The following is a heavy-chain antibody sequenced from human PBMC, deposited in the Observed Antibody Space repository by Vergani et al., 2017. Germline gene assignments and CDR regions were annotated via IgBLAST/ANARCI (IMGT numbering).Heavy chain of an antibody. CDR1: GFTFSSYA. J-gene: IGHJ4*02. D-gene: IGHD6-13*01. CDR2: ISGSGGST. Sequence: EVQLLESGGGLVQPGGSLRLSCAASGFTFSSYAMSWVRQAPGKGLEWVSAISGSGGSTYYADSVKGRFTISRDNSKNTLYLQMNSLRAEDTAVYYCAKDPLRELSIPEGVAAAGTPFDYWGQGTLVTVSS. CDR3: AKDPLRELSIPEGVAAAGTPFDY. V-gene: IGHV3-23*01.